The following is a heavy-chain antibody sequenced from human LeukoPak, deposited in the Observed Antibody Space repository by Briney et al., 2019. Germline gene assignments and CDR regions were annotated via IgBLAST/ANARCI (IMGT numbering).Heavy chain of an antibody. CDR2: ISYDGSNK. CDR1: GFTFSSYA. Sequence: GGSLRLSCAASGFTFSSYAMHWVRQAPGKGLEWVAVISYDGSNKYYADSVKGRFTISRDNSKNTLYLQMNSLRAEDTAVYYCVRYGDYSPFDYWGQGTLVTVSS. D-gene: IGHD4-17*01. J-gene: IGHJ4*02. CDR3: VRYGDYSPFDY. V-gene: IGHV3-30-3*01.